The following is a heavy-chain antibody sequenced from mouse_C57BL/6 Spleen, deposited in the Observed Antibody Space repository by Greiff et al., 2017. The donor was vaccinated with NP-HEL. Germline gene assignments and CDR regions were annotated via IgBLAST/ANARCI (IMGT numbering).Heavy chain of an antibody. CDR1: GYSFTSYY. CDR3: ARSDVYAMDY. V-gene: IGHV1-66*01. CDR2: IYPGSGNT. J-gene: IGHJ4*01. Sequence: VQLQESGPELVKPGASVKISCKASGYSFTSYYIHWVKQRPGQGLEWIGWIYPGSGNTKYNEKFKGKATLTADTSSSTAYMQLSSLTSEDSAVYYCARSDVYAMDYWGQGTSVTVSS.